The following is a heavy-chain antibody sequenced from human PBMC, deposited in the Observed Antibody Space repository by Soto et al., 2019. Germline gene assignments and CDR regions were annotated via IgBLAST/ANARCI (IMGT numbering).Heavy chain of an antibody. CDR3: AKEYYYDSSGYSDY. D-gene: IGHD3-22*01. CDR2: ISGSGGST. J-gene: IGHJ4*02. V-gene: IGHV3-23*01. CDR1: GFTFSSYA. Sequence: AGTLRPSSAASGFTFSSYAMSWFRQAPVKGLASVSSISGSGGSTYCAVSVKGRFTISRDSSKNTLPLRMNSLRAEDTAVSYCAKEYYYDSSGYSDYWGQGTLVTVSS.